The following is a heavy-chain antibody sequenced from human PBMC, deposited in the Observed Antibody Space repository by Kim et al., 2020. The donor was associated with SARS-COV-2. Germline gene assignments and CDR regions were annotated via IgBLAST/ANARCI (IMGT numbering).Heavy chain of an antibody. D-gene: IGHD1-26*01. V-gene: IGHV3-74*01. J-gene: IGHJ4*02. CDR1: GFTFSSYW. CDR3: ARGLIVGNTHLDY. Sequence: GGSLRLSCTASGFTFSSYWMHWVRQAPGKELVWVSSLNSEGSNTNYADSVKGRFTISRDNAKNTLYLQMSSLRAEDTAVYYCARGLIVGNTHLDYWGQGTLVTVSS. CDR2: LNSEGSNT.